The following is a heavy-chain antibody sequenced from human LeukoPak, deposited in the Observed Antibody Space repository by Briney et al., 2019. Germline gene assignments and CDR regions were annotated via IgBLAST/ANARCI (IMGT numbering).Heavy chain of an antibody. CDR1: GGSISSGGYY. D-gene: IGHD3-3*01. V-gene: IGHV4-31*03. CDR3: ARGLNGLGDFWSGYGWASWANWFDP. J-gene: IGHJ5*02. CDR2: IYYSGST. Sequence: PSETLSLTCTVSGGSISSGGYYWSWIRQHPGKGLEWIGYIYYSGSTYYNPSLKSRVTISVDTSKNQFSLKLSSVTAADTAVYYCARGLNGLGDFWSGYGWASWANWFDPWGQGTLVTVSS.